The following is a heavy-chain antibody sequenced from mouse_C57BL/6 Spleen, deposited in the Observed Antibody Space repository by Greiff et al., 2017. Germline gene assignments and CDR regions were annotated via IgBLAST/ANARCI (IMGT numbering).Heavy chain of an antibody. CDR3: ARDDPDYDGSSGGGVFAY. CDR2: SRNKANDYTT. D-gene: IGHD1-1*01. CDR1: GFTFSDFY. Sequence: EVQGVESGGGLVQSGRSLRLSCATSGFTFSDFYMEWVRQAPGKGLEWIAASRNKANDYTTEYSASVKGRFIVSRDTSQSILYLQMNALRAEDTAMYYGARDDPDYDGSSGGGVFAYWGQGTLVTVSA. J-gene: IGHJ3*01. V-gene: IGHV7-1*01.